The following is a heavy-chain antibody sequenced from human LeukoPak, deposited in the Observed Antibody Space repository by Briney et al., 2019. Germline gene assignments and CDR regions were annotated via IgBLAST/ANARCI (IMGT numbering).Heavy chain of an antibody. CDR3: ANARGNNYGYPDN. CDR2: ISDDGSNK. D-gene: IGHD5-18*01. J-gene: IGHJ4*02. V-gene: IGHV3-30*18. CDR1: GFTFSYYG. Sequence: GGPLRLSCAASGFTFSYYGMHWVRQAPGKGLEWVAVISDDGSNKYYADSAKGRFTISRDNAKSTLYLHMNSMRPEGTAVYYCANARGNNYGYPDNWGQGTLVTVSS.